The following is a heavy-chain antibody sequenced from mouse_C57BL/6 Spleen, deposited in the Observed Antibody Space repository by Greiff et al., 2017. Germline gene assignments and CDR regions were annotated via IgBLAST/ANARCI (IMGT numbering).Heavy chain of an antibody. CDR1: GFTFTDYY. Sequence: EVKLMESGGGLVQPGGSLSLSCAASGFTFTDYYMSWVRQPPGKALEWLGFIRNKANGYTTEYSASVKGRFTISRDNSQSILYLQMNALRAEDSATYYCARYAPNYYGSSGWYFDVWGTGTTVTVSS. CDR3: ARYAPNYYGSSGWYFDV. V-gene: IGHV7-3*01. CDR2: IRNKANGYTT. D-gene: IGHD1-1*01. J-gene: IGHJ1*03.